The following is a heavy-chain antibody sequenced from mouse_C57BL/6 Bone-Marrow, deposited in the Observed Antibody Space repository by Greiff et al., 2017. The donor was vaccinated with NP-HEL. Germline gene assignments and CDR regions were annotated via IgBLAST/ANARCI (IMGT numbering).Heavy chain of an antibody. CDR2: INPEDGET. D-gene: IGHD3-2*02. CDR3: ASWTAQATYYAMDY. CDR1: GFNFKDYY. V-gene: IGHV14-2*01. Sequence: VQLKQSGAELVKPGASVKLSCTASGFNFKDYYMHWVKQRTEQGLEWIGRINPEDGETKYAPKFQGKATITADTSSNTAYLQLSSLTSEDTAVYYCASWTAQATYYAMDYWGQGTSVTVSS. J-gene: IGHJ4*01.